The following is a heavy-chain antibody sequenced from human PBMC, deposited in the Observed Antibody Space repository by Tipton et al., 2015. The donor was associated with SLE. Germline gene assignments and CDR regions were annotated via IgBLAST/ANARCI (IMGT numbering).Heavy chain of an antibody. CDR1: GGTFSSYA. CDR3: ARAHSGYDYLSLFDY. Sequence: QSGAEVKKPGSSVKVSCKASGGTFSSYAISWVRQAPGQGLEWMGGIIPIFGTANYAQKFQGRVTITADKSTSTAYMELSSLRSEDTAVYYCARAHSGYDYLSLFDYWGQGTLVTVSS. D-gene: IGHD5-12*01. CDR2: IIPIFGTA. V-gene: IGHV1-69*06. J-gene: IGHJ4*02.